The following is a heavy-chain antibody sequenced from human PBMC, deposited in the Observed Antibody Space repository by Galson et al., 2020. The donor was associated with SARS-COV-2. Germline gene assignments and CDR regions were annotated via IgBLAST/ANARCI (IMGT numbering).Heavy chain of an antibody. CDR1: GFTFSTYD. J-gene: IGHJ4*02. D-gene: IGHD2-21*01. V-gene: IGHV3-30*18. CDR3: KKEREHYCGSAHNFDY. Sequence: GGSLRLSCAASGFTFSTYDMHWVRQAPGKGLEWVALISHDGSNKYYADSVKGRFTISRDNSNNMLYLQMNSLRPEDTALYYCKKEREHYCGSAHNFDYWGQGTLVTVSS. CDR2: ISHDGSNK.